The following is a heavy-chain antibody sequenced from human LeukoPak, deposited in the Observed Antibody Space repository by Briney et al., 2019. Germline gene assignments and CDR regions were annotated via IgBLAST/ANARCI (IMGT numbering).Heavy chain of an antibody. Sequence: GGSLRLSCAASGFTFTDYWMSWVRQAPGKGLEWVANIKRDGSEKYYVDSVKGRFTISRDNPKKEVYLQMSRLRAEDTAIYYCARDVSVSGMDVWGQGSTVTVCS. CDR3: ARDVSVSGMDV. V-gene: IGHV3-7*01. CDR2: IKRDGSEK. J-gene: IGHJ6*02. CDR1: GFTFTDYW. D-gene: IGHD5/OR15-5a*01.